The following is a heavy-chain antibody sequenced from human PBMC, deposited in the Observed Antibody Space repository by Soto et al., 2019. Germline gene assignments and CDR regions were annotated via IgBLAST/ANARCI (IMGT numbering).Heavy chain of an antibody. CDR1: GGTFSSYA. D-gene: IGHD5-12*01. CDR3: ARGNSGYKFDY. Sequence: GASVKVSCKASGGTFSSYAISWVRQAPGQGLEWMGGIIPIFGTANYAQKFQGRVTITADKSTSTAYMELSSLRSEDTAVYYCARGNSGYKFDYWGQGTLVTVSS. J-gene: IGHJ4*02. V-gene: IGHV1-69*06. CDR2: IIPIFGTA.